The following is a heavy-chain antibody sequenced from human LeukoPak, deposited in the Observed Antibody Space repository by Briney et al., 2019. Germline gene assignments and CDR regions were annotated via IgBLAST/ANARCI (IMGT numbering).Heavy chain of an antibody. V-gene: IGHV4-4*02. J-gene: IGHJ5*02. CDR1: GGSISSSNW. CDR3: ARDIDGSGRMYNWFDP. Sequence: PSGTRSFTCASSGGSISSSNWWSWVRQPPGKGLEWIGEIYHSGSTNYNPSPKSRVTISVDKSKNQFSLKLSSVTAADTAVYYCARDIDGSGRMYNWFDPWGQGTLVTVSS. D-gene: IGHD3-10*01. CDR2: IYHSGST.